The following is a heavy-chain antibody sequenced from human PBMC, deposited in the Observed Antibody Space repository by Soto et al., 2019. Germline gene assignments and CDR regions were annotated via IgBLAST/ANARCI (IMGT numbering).Heavy chain of an antibody. CDR1: GGTLNNYA. CDR3: ARDGYPPR. J-gene: IGHJ4*02. D-gene: IGHD5-18*01. Sequence: QVQLVQSGSEVKKPGSSVRVSCKASGGTLNNYAISWVRQAPGQGLEWMGGSIAFFGTANYARKFQGRVTIAADENTRTAYMELSSLRSDDTAMDYCARDGYPPRWGQGTLVTVSS. V-gene: IGHV1-69*01. CDR2: SIAFFGTA.